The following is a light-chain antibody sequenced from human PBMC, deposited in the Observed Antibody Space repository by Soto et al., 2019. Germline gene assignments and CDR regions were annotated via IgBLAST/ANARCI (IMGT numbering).Light chain of an antibody. CDR3: KHYLTWPLT. CDR1: QSVGST. Sequence: EIVMTQSPATLSVSPGERATLSCRASQSVGSTLAWYQQEPGRAPRLLIYDASTRATGVQARFSGSGSGTEFTLTIRGLQSDDFAVYYCKHYLTWPLTFGGGTKVDIK. CDR2: DAS. J-gene: IGKJ4*01. V-gene: IGKV3-15*01.